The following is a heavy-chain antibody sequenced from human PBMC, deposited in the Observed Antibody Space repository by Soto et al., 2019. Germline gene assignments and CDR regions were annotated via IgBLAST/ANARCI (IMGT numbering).Heavy chain of an antibody. CDR3: ARDGAIAARKGGMDV. D-gene: IGHD6-6*01. Sequence: QVQLQESGPGLVKPSQTLSLTCTVSGGSISSGGYYWSWIRQHPGKGLEWIGYIYYSGSTYYNPSRKSRVTISVDTSKNLFSLKLSSVTAADTAVYYCARDGAIAARKGGMDVWGQGTTVTVSS. CDR2: IYYSGST. CDR1: GGSISSGGYY. J-gene: IGHJ6*02. V-gene: IGHV4-31*03.